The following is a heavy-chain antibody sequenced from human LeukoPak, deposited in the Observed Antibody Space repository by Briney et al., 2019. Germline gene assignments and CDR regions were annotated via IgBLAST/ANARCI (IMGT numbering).Heavy chain of an antibody. V-gene: IGHV4-39*07. CDR2: IYYSGST. D-gene: IGHD3-3*01. CDR3: ARVRGITIFGVVISERYYYYYMDV. CDR1: GFTFSTYW. J-gene: IGHJ6*03. Sequence: GSLRLSCAASGFTFSTYWVTWVRQPPGKGLEWIGSIYYSGSTYYNPSLKSRVTISVDTSKNQFSLKLSSVTAADTAVYYCARVRGITIFGVVISERYYYYYMDVWGKGTTVTVSS.